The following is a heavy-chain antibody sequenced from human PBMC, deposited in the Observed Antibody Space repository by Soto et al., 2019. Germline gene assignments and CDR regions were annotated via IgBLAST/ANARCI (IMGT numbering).Heavy chain of an antibody. CDR3: ASTSYCGGDCYSD. V-gene: IGHV1-69*13. J-gene: IGHJ4*02. D-gene: IGHD2-21*02. Sequence: SVKVSCKASGGTFSSYAISWVRQAPGQGLEWMGGIIPIFGTANYAQKFQGRVTITADESTSTAYMELSSLRSEDTAVYYCASTSYCGGDCYSDWGQGTLVTVYS. CDR1: GGTFSSYA. CDR2: IIPIFGTA.